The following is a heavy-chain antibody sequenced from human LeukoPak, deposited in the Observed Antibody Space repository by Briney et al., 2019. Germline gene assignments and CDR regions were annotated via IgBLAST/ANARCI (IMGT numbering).Heavy chain of an antibody. CDR3: ARAGASYFDY. D-gene: IGHD1-26*01. V-gene: IGHV3-21*01. J-gene: IGHJ4*02. CDR2: ISSSSSYI. Sequence: GGSLRLSCAASGFTFSSYSMNWVRQAPGKGLGWVSSISSSSSYIYYADSVKGRFTISRDNAKNSLYLQMNSLRAEDTAVYYCARAGASYFDYWGQGTLVTVSS. CDR1: GFTFSSYS.